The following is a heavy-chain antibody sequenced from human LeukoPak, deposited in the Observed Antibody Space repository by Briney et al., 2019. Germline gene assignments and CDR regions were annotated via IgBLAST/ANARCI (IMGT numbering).Heavy chain of an antibody. CDR1: GFTFSSYA. CDR2: ISGSGGST. J-gene: IGHJ4*02. Sequence: GGSLRLSCAASGFTFSSYAMSWVRQAPGKGLEWVSAISGSGGSTYYADSVKGRFTISRDNYKNTLYLQMNSLRAEDTAVYYCAKDWDYYGSGSYIHFDYWGQGTLVTVSS. D-gene: IGHD3-10*01. V-gene: IGHV3-23*01. CDR3: AKDWDYYGSGSYIHFDY.